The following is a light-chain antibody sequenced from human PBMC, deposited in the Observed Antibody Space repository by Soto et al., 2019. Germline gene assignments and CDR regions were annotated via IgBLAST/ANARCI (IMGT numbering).Light chain of an antibody. CDR3: QQYGSVSFT. V-gene: IGKV1-16*01. Sequence: IQMTQSPSSLSASVGDRVTITCRASQDIRNNLAWFQQKSGRAPKSLMFGASNLQSGVHSRFSGSGSGTDFTHTISSLQPEDFATYYCQQYGSVSFTFGPGTKVDIK. CDR1: QDIRNN. J-gene: IGKJ3*01. CDR2: GAS.